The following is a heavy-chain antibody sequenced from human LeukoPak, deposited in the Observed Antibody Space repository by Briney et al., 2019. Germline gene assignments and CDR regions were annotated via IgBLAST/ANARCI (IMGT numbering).Heavy chain of an antibody. J-gene: IGHJ6*03. CDR1: GGSISSGGYY. D-gene: IGHD5-18*01. Sequence: SETLSLTCTVSGGSISSGGYYWGWIRQPPGKGLEWIGSIHYSGSTNYNPSLKSRVTISVDTSKNQFSLKLSSVTAADTAVYYCARGLVSRRGYSYGAPYYYYMDVWGKGTTVTVSS. CDR3: ARGLVSRRGYSYGAPYYYYMDV. CDR2: IHYSGST. V-gene: IGHV4-39*07.